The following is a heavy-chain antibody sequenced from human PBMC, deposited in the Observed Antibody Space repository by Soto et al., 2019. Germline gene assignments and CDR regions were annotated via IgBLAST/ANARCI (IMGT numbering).Heavy chain of an antibody. J-gene: IGHJ4*02. V-gene: IGHV3-23*01. CDR1: GFSFSSYA. Sequence: GGSLRLSCAASGFSFSSYAMNWVRQAPGKGLEWVSLIGASGTTTSYADSVKGRFNISRDNSKNTLYLQMNSLGAEDTAVYYCAKDSWGGSGWGLFDNWGQGALVTVSS. D-gene: IGHD6-19*01. CDR3: AKDSWGGSGWGLFDN. CDR2: IGASGTTT.